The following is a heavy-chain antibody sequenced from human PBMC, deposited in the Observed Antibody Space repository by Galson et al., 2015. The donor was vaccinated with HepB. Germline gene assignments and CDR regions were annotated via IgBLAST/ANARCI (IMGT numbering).Heavy chain of an antibody. CDR2: IGGSGGST. CDR3: AKEVGIMRYSSGWYGIDY. CDR1: GFTFSSYA. V-gene: IGHV3-23*01. J-gene: IGHJ4*02. D-gene: IGHD6-19*01. Sequence: SLRLSCAASGFTFSSYAMSWVRQAPGKGLEWVSAIGGSGGSTYYADSVKGRFTISRDNSKNTLYLQMNSLRAEDTAVYYCAKEVGIMRYSSGWYGIDYWGQGTLVTVSS.